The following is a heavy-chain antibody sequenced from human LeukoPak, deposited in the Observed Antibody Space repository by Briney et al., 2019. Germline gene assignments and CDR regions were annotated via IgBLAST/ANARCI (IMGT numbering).Heavy chain of an antibody. CDR3: ARSGVPGTYYYFYYMDI. J-gene: IGHJ6*03. CDR1: GFTFSSYW. V-gene: IGHV3-7*01. Sequence: GGSLRLSCAASGFTFSSYWMSWVRQAPGKGLEWVANIKQDGSEKYYVDSVKGRFTISRDNAKNSLYLQMNSLRAEDTAVYWCARSGVPGTYYYFYYMDIWGTGTTVTISS. D-gene: IGHD1/OR15-1a*01. CDR2: IKQDGSEK.